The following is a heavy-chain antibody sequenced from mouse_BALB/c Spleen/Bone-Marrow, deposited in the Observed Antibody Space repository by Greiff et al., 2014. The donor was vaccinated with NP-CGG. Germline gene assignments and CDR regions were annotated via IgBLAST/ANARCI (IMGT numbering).Heavy chain of an antibody. J-gene: IGHJ3*01. CDR2: FYPGSGSI. D-gene: IGHD2-14*01. CDR1: GYTFTEYI. Sequence: VQRVESGAELVKPGASVKLSCKASGYTFTEYIINWVKKRPGQGLEWIGWFYPGSGSIKYNEKFKAKATLTADKSSSTVYMELSRVASEVSAVYFCAKHEDRVRAWFAYWGQGTLVTVSA. V-gene: IGHV1-62-2*01. CDR3: AKHEDRVRAWFAY.